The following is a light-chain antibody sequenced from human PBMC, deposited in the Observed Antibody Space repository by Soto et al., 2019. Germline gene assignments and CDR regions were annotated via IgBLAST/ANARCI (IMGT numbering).Light chain of an antibody. CDR1: QSVSSSY. CDR3: QQRGNSPLT. J-gene: IGKJ4*01. V-gene: IGKV3D-20*02. CDR2: GAS. Sequence: EIVLTQSPGTLSLSPGERATLSCRASQSVSSSYLAWYQQKPGQAPRLLIYGASSRATGIPDRFSGSGSGTDFTLTISRLESEDFAVYYCQQRGNSPLTFGGGTKVDIK.